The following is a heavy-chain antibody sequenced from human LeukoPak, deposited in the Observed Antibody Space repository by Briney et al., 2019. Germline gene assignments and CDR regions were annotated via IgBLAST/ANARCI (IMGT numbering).Heavy chain of an antibody. J-gene: IGHJ4*02. CDR1: GGSISSSSYY. Sequence: SETLSLTCTVPGGSISSSSYYWGWIRQPPGKGLEWIGSIYYSGSTYYNPSLKSRVTISVDTSKNQFSLKLSSVTAADTAVYYCARHEAHGLAAAGSFDYWGQGTLVTVSS. CDR2: IYYSGST. D-gene: IGHD6-13*01. CDR3: ARHEAHGLAAAGSFDY. V-gene: IGHV4-39*01.